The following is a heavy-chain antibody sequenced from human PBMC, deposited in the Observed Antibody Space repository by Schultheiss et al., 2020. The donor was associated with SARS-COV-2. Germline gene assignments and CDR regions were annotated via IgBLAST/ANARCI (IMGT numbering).Heavy chain of an antibody. V-gene: IGHV4-59*01. CDR1: GGSISSYY. CDR3: ARDRSIAARYTWFDP. CDR2: IYYSGST. Sequence: SETLSLTCTVSGGSISSYYWSWIRQPPGKGLEWIGYIYYSGSTNYNPSLKSRVTISVDTSKNQFSLRLRSVTAADTAIYYCARDRSIAARYTWFDPWGQGTLVTVSS. D-gene: IGHD6-6*01. J-gene: IGHJ5*02.